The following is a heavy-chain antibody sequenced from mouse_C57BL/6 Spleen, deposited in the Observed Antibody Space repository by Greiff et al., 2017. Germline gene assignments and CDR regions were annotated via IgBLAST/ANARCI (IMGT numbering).Heavy chain of an antibody. V-gene: IGHV1-81*01. J-gene: IGHJ4*01. Sequence: QVQLQQSGAELARPGASVKLSCKASGHTFTSYGISWVKQRTGQGLEWIVEIYPRSGNTYYNEKFKGKATLTADKSSSTAYMALRSLTSEVSAVYFYARKSEYNGDYYSRVYWGQGTSVTVSS. CDR3: ARKSEYNGDYYSRVY. CDR1: GHTFTSYG. CDR2: IYPRSGNT. D-gene: IGHD1-1*01.